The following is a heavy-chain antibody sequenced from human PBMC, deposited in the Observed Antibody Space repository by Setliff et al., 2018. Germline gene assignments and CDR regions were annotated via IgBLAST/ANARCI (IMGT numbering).Heavy chain of an antibody. J-gene: IGHJ2*01. CDR1: GGSFSGYQ. CDR2: INHSGST. V-gene: IGHV4-34*01. CDR3: ARAQVVFAISAPVWYFEV. D-gene: IGHD2-21*01. Sequence: PSETLSLTCVVYGGSFSGYQWSWIRQPPGKGLEWIGEINHSGSTNYNPSLKSRVSISVXXXKNQFSXXXXXXXAXDTAVYYCARAQVVFAISAPVWYFEVWGRGTQVTVSS.